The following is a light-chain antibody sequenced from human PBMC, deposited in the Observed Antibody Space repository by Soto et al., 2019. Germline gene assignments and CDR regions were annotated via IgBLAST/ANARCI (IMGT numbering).Light chain of an antibody. CDR2: GAS. J-gene: IGKJ3*01. CDR1: QDFSANY. Sequence: IMLTQSPGSLSLSPGDRATLSCWSSQDFSANYVAWSKQKIGQAPRLLIYGASRRATGTPDRFRGNGSGTDFTLTINRLEPEDVAVYYCHQYGSSPCTFVPGTKVDIK. CDR3: HQYGSSPCT. V-gene: IGKV3-20*01.